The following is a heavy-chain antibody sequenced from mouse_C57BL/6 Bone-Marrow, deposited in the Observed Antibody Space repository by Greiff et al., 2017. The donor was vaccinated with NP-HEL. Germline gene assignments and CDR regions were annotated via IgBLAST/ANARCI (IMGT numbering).Heavy chain of an antibody. CDR3: ARGELLRYLDY. CDR1: GYAFSSSW. D-gene: IGHD1-1*01. Sequence: VQLQQSGPELVKPGASVKISCKASGYAFSSSWMNWVKQRPGKGLEWIGRIYPGDGDTNYNGKFKGKATLTADKSSSTAYMQLSSLTSEDSAVYFCARGELLRYLDYWGQGTTLTVSS. J-gene: IGHJ2*01. V-gene: IGHV1-82*01. CDR2: IYPGDGDT.